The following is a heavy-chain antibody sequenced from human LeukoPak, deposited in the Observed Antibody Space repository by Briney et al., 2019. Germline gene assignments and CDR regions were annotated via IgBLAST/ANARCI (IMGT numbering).Heavy chain of an antibody. D-gene: IGHD2-2*01. CDR2: INHSGST. CDR1: GGSFSGYY. V-gene: IGHV4-34*01. Sequence: SETLSLTCAVYGGSFSGYYWSWIRQPPGKGLEWIGEINHSGSTNYNPSLKSRVTISVDTSKNQFFLKLSSVTAADTAVYYWASRKNCAMERYCSSTSCYENLDYFDYWGQGTLVTVSS. J-gene: IGHJ4*02. CDR3: ASRKNCAMERYCSSTSCYENLDYFDY.